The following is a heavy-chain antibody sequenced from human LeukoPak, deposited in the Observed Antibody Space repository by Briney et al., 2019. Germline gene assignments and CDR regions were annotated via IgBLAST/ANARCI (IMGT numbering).Heavy chain of an antibody. CDR2: INHSGST. D-gene: IGHD3-3*01. Sequence: PSETLSLTCAVYGGSFSGYYWSWIRQPPGKGLEWIGEINHSGSTNYNPPLKSRVTISVDTSKNQFSLKLSSVTAADTAVYYCAGSPLRFLEWSAVYWGQGTLVTVSS. J-gene: IGHJ4*02. CDR1: GGSFSGYY. V-gene: IGHV4-34*01. CDR3: AGSPLRFLEWSAVY.